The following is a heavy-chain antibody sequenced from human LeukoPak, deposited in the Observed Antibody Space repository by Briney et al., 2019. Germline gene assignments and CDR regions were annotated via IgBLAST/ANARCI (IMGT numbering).Heavy chain of an antibody. J-gene: IGHJ4*02. V-gene: IGHV1-2*02. Sequence: ASVKVSCKASGYTFTGYYMHWVRQAPGQGLECMGWINPNNGGTNYAQKFQGRVTMTRDTSICTAYMELNRLRSDDTAVYYCAREPYSNYFDYWGQGTLVTVSS. CDR1: GYTFTGYY. D-gene: IGHD5-18*01. CDR3: AREPYSNYFDY. CDR2: INPNNGGT.